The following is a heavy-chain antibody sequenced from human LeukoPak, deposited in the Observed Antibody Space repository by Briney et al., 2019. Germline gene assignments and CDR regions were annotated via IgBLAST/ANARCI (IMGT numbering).Heavy chain of an antibody. CDR1: GFTSSNYG. CDR2: IRHEGSNK. Sequence: GGSLRLSCAASGFTSSNYGMHWVRQAPGKGLEWLTLIRHEGSNKYYADSVKGRFTISRDNSKNTLFLQMNSLRAEDTAVYYCAKDQEIFGMVAIDYWGQGTLVTVSS. CDR3: AKDQEIFGMVAIDY. J-gene: IGHJ4*02. V-gene: IGHV3-30*02. D-gene: IGHD3-3*01.